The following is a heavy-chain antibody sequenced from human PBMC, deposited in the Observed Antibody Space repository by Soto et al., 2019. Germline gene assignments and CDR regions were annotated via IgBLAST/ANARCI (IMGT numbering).Heavy chain of an antibody. CDR3: ARSRGIGAQLRGYYYYGMDV. Sequence: GESLKISCKGSGYSFTSYWISWVRQMPGKGLEWMGRIDPSDSYTNYSPSFQGHVTISADKSISTAYLQWSSLKASDTAMYYCARSRGIGAQLRGYYYYGMDVWGQGTMVTVSS. CDR1: GYSFTSYW. D-gene: IGHD6-13*01. J-gene: IGHJ6*02. CDR2: IDPSDSYT. V-gene: IGHV5-10-1*01.